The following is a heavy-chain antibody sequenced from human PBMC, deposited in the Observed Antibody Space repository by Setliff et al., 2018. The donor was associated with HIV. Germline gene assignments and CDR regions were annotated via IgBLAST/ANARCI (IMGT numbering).Heavy chain of an antibody. Sequence: GASVKVSCKASGYTFTSYAMHWVRQAPGQRLEWMGWINAGNGNTKYSQKFQGRVTITRDTSASTAYMELSSLRSEDTAVYYCARDGLTVPYCGGDCYDWYFDLWGRGTLVTVSS. V-gene: IGHV1-3*01. CDR1: GYTFTSYA. D-gene: IGHD2-21*02. CDR2: INAGNGNT. J-gene: IGHJ2*01. CDR3: ARDGLTVPYCGGDCYDWYFDL.